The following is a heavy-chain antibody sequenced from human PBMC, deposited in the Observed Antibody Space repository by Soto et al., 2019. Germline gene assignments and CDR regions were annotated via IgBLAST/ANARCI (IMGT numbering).Heavy chain of an antibody. Sequence: SETLSLTCTVSGGSISSYYCSWIRQPPGKGLEWIGYIYYSGSANYNPSLKSRVTISVDTSKNQFSLKLSSVTAADTAVYYCASYLFTAAGTNYYYYGMDVRGQRTTVTVSS. CDR3: ASYLFTAAGTNYYYYGMDV. V-gene: IGHV4-59*01. CDR2: IYYSGSA. D-gene: IGHD6-13*01. J-gene: IGHJ6*02. CDR1: GGSISSYY.